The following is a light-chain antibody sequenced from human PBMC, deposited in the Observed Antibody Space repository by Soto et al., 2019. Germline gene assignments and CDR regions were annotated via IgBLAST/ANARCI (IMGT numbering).Light chain of an antibody. CDR1: SRNIAGYKF. CDR2: EVS. CDR3: SSYTSSSTLV. Sequence: QSALTQPAPVSGSPGQSITISCTGSSRNIAGYKFVSWYQQHPGKAPKLMIYEVSSRPSGVSDRFSGSKSGNTASLTISGLQAEDEGDYYCSSYTSSSTLVFGPGTKLTVL. J-gene: IGLJ1*01. V-gene: IGLV2-14*01.